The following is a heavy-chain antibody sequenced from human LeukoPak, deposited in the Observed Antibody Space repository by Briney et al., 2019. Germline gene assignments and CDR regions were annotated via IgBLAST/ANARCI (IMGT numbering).Heavy chain of an antibody. V-gene: IGHV3-33*01. Sequence: GGSLRLSCAASGFGMHWVRQAPGKGLEWVAIIWYDGSNKYYSDSVKGRFTISRDNSKNTLYLQMNSLRAEDTAVYYCARDLMGEDNYLGQGTLVTVSS. CDR3: ARDLMGEDNY. CDR1: GFG. CDR2: IWYDGSNK. J-gene: IGHJ4*02. D-gene: IGHD1-26*01.